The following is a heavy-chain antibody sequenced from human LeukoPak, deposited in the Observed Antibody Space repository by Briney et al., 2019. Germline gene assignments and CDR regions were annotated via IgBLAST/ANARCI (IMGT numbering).Heavy chain of an antibody. D-gene: IGHD2-21*01. CDR1: GGFINSGSYF. V-gene: IGHV4-61*02. J-gene: IGHJ5*01. CDR2: IYTTGRT. CDR3: ARAYYWVDS. Sequence: SETLSLTCIVSGGFINSGSYFWTWIRQPAGQPAGKGLEWIGRIYTTGRTSYNPSIGSRVTISADMSKNQFSLHLTAVTAADTAVYFCARAYYWVDSWGQGTLVTVSS.